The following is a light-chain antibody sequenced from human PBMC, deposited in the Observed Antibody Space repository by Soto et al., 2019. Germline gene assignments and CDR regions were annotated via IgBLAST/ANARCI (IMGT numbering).Light chain of an antibody. J-gene: IGKJ1*01. CDR3: QQYYNWPPWT. V-gene: IGKV3-15*01. Sequence: EIVMTQSPVTLSVSPGERAALSCRASQSVNSRLAWYQQKPGQAPRLLIYGVSTRATGIPARFNGSGSGTEFTLTISSLQSEDFAVYYCQQYYNWPPWTFGQGTKVEIK. CDR1: QSVNSR. CDR2: GVS.